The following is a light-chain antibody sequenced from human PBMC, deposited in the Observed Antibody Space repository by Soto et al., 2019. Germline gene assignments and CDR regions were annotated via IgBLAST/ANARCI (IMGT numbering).Light chain of an antibody. CDR1: GSDVGSYKF. Sequence: QSVLTQPASVSGSPGHSITISCTGIGSDVGSYKFVSWYQHHPGKAPKLMIFDVNKRPSGVSNRFSGSKSGNTASLTISGLQAEDEADYYCSSYTSSGTQVFGTGTKVTVL. CDR3: SSYTSSGTQV. J-gene: IGLJ1*01. CDR2: DVN. V-gene: IGLV2-14*02.